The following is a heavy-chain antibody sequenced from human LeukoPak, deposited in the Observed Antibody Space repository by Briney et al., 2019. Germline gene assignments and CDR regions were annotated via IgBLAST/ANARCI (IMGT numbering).Heavy chain of an antibody. CDR1: GFPFSSYS. J-gene: IGHJ4*02. CDR2: IKPDGTTK. V-gene: IGHV3-7*03. Sequence: SGGSLRLSCATSGFPFSSYSMTWVRQAPGKGLEWVANIKPDGTTKFYVDSVKGRFTISRDNALNSLYLQMNSLRAEDTAIYYCARSIPYGTTWYGRSDYWGQGTLVTSPQ. CDR3: ARSIPYGTTWYGRSDY. D-gene: IGHD6-13*01.